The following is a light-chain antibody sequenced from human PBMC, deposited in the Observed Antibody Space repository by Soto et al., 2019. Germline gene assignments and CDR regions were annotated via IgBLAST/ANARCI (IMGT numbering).Light chain of an antibody. Sequence: QSALTQPPSASGAPGQLVTISGTGSSNDVGGYNYVSWYQQHPGKAAKLMIYEVNKRPSGVPDRFSGSKSGNTADLTVSGLQAVDDSDYYCSSYAGSTNYVLGTVTKVTVL. CDR1: SNDVGGYNY. J-gene: IGLJ1*01. CDR3: SSYAGSTNYV. V-gene: IGLV2-8*01. CDR2: EVN.